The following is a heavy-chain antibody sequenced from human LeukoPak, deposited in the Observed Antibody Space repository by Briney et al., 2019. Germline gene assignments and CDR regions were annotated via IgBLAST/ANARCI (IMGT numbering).Heavy chain of an antibody. V-gene: IGHV3-23*01. CDR2: ISGSGGTT. D-gene: IGHD3-10*01. CDR1: GFIFSRYG. J-gene: IGHJ4*02. Sequence: PGGSLRLSCAASGFIFSRYGMSWVRQAPGKGLEWVSAISGSGGTTYYADSVKGRFTISRDNSKNTLYLQINSLRAEDTAVYYYAKGSAQYYFGSWGQGTLVTVSS. CDR3: AKGSAQYYFGS.